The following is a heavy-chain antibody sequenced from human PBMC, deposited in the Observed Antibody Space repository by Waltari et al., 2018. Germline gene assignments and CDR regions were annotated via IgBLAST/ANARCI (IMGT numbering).Heavy chain of an antibody. D-gene: IGHD5-18*01. CDR2: ISGSGGST. CDR3: AKRLSGYSYGPFDY. J-gene: IGHJ4*02. V-gene: IGHV3-23*01. Sequence: EVQLLESGGGLVQPGGSLRLSCAASGFTFSSYAMTCVRQAPGKGLEWVSAISGSGGSTYYADSVKGRFTISRDNSKNTLYLQMNSLRAEDTAVYYCAKRLSGYSYGPFDYWGQGTLVTVSS. CDR1: GFTFSSYA.